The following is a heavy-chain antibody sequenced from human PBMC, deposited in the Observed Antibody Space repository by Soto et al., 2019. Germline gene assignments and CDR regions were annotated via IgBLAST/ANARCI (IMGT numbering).Heavy chain of an antibody. CDR3: ARGWIYGAFDI. CDR2: INQEGGQK. D-gene: IGHD5-12*01. CDR1: GFTFSDFW. J-gene: IGHJ3*02. Sequence: EVRLVDSGGGLVQPGGSLRLSCAASGFTFSDFWMSWVRQVPGKGLEWVANINQEGGQKSSVDSVKGRFTISRDNAKNSLYLQMNNLRADDTAVYYCARGWIYGAFDIWGQGIMVTVSS. V-gene: IGHV3-7*01.